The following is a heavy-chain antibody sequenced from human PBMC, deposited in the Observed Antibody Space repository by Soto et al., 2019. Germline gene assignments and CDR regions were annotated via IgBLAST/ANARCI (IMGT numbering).Heavy chain of an antibody. V-gene: IGHV4-39*01. J-gene: IGHJ6*02. Sequence: SETLSLTCTVSGGSISSSSYYWGWIRQPPGKGLEWIGSIYYSGSTYYNPSLKSRVTISVDTSKNQFSLKLSSVTAADTAVYYCARLGRIAAAGTGGYYYYGMDVWGQGTTVTVSS. CDR2: IYYSGST. CDR3: ARLGRIAAAGTGGYYYYGMDV. D-gene: IGHD6-13*01. CDR1: GGSISSSSYY.